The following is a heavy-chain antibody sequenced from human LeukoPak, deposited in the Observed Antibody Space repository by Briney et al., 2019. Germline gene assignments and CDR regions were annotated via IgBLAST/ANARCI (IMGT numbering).Heavy chain of an antibody. D-gene: IGHD4-11*01. CDR1: GFTLSSYD. CDR3: ARTTHRTSDAFDI. J-gene: IGHJ3*02. V-gene: IGHV3-30*03. Sequence: PGGSLRLSCAASGFTLSSYDMHWVRQAPGKGLEWVAVISYDGSNKYYADSVKGRFTISRDNSKNTLFLQMNSLRAEDTAVYYCARTTHRTSDAFDIWGQGAMVTVSS. CDR2: ISYDGSNK.